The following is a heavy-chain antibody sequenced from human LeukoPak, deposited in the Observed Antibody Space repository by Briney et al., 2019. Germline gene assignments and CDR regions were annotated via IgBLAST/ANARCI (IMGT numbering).Heavy chain of an antibody. J-gene: IGHJ3*02. CDR3: AREGIRDYVWGSYRPTNAFDI. D-gene: IGHD3-16*02. CDR2: ISSCGSTR. Sequence: GGSLRLSCAASGCTFSSYEMNWVRQAPGKGLELVSYISSCGSTRYYADSVKGRFTISRDNAKNSLYLQMNSLRAEDTAVYYCAREGIRDYVWGSYRPTNAFDIWGQGTMVTVSS. V-gene: IGHV3-48*03. CDR1: GCTFSSYE.